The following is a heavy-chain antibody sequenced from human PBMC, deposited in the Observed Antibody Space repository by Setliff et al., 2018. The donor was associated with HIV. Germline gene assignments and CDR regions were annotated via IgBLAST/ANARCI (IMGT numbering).Heavy chain of an antibody. D-gene: IGHD3-9*01. J-gene: IGHJ4*02. V-gene: IGHV4-34*01. CDR3: ATPPPGYSYFDY. CDR1: GGSFSGYY. CDR2: INHSGST. Sequence: SETLSLTCAVYGGSFSGYYWSWIRQPPGKGLEWIGEINHSGSTNYNPSLKSRVTISVDTSKNQFSLKLSSVTAADTAVYYCATPPPGYSYFDYWGQGTLVTVSS.